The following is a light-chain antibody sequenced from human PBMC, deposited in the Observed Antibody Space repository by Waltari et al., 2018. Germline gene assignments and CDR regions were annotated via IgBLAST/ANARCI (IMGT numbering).Light chain of an antibody. V-gene: IGKV1-39*01. Sequence: DILMTQSPSSLSASVGDRVTITCRASQIISNGLNWYQQKPGKAPNLLIYAASSLETGVPSRFSGSGSGTDFTLTISSLQPDDFGTYYCQQSYNTPPVTFGPGTKVDIK. J-gene: IGKJ1*01. CDR3: QQSYNTPPVT. CDR2: AAS. CDR1: QIISNG.